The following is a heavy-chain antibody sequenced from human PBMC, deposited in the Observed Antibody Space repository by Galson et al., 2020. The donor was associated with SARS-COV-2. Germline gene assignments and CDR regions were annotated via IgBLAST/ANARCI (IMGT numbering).Heavy chain of an antibody. CDR2: ISGSGTNM. D-gene: IGHD2-15*01. J-gene: IGHJ3*02. Sequence: GGSLRLSCAGSGFTFSSYEMNWVRQAPGKGLEWVSYISGSGTNMYYADSVKGRFTISRDNARSSLYLQMTSLRAEDTAVYYCASPYLAAASFFGAFDIWGLGPMVTVSS. V-gene: IGHV3-48*03. CDR3: ASPYLAAASFFGAFDI. CDR1: GFTFSSYE.